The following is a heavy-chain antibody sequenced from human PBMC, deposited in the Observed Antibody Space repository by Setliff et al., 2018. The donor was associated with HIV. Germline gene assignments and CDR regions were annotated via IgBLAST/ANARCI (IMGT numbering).Heavy chain of an antibody. CDR2: ISPFNGNT. Sequence: ASVKVSCKASGYTISTYLIAWVRQAPGQGLEWMGWISPFNGNTNYAQKLQGRLTVTTDTSTSIAYMELRSLRSDDTAVYYCARATSGTIHDFWGQGTLVTVSS. D-gene: IGHD3-10*01. J-gene: IGHJ4*02. CDR3: ARATSGTIHDF. CDR1: GYTISTYL. V-gene: IGHV1-18*01.